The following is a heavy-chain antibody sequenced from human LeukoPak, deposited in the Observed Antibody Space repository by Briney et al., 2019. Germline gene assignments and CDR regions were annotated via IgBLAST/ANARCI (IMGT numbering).Heavy chain of an antibody. J-gene: IGHJ4*02. V-gene: IGHV1-18*01. CDR2: ISAYNGST. D-gene: IGHD2-2*01. CDR3: ACLSSTSFGSCGGY. CDR1: GYTFTSYG. Sequence: ASVKVSCKASGYTFTSYGISWVRQAPGQGLEWMGWISAYNGSTNYAQKLQGRVTMTTDTSTSTAYMELRSLRSDDTAVYYCACLSSTSFGSCGGYWGQGTLVTVSS.